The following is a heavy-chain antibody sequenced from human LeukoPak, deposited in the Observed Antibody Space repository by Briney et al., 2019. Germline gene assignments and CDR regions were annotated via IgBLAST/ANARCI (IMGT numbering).Heavy chain of an antibody. D-gene: IGHD3-10*01. CDR2: ISAYNGNT. CDR3: ARLFWDGSGSGYYYYGMDV. Sequence: ASVKVSCKASGYTFASYGISWVRQAPGQGLEWMGWISAYNGNTNYAQRLQGRVTMTTDTSTSTAYMELRSLRSDDTAVYYCARLFWDGSGSGYYYYGMDVWGQGTTVTVSS. CDR1: GYTFASYG. V-gene: IGHV1-18*01. J-gene: IGHJ6*02.